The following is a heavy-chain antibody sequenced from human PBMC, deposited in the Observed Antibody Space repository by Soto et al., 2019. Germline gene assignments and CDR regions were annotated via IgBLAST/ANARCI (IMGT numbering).Heavy chain of an antibody. J-gene: IGHJ4*02. V-gene: IGHV3-23*01. D-gene: IGHD2-15*01. CDR3: APTPTDDIVVVVAAYYFDY. CDR1: GFTFSSYA. Sequence: EVQLLESWGGLVQPGGSLRLSCAASGFTFSSYAMSWVRQAPGKGLEWVSAISGSGGSTYYADSVKGRFTISRDNSKNTLYLQMNSLSAEDTAVYYCAPTPTDDIVVVVAAYYFDYWGQGTLVTVAS. CDR2: ISGSGGST.